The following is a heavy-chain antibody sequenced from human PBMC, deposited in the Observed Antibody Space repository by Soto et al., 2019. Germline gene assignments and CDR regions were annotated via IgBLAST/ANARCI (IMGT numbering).Heavy chain of an antibody. V-gene: IGHV1-46*01. J-gene: IGHJ4*02. CDR2: INPSGGST. D-gene: IGHD3-22*01. CDR3: ARPYYYDSSGPRFDY. CDR1: GYTFTSYY. Sequence: ASVKVSCKASGYTFTSYYMHWVRQAPGRGLEWMGIINPSGGSTSYAQKFQGRVTMTRDTSTSTVYMELSSLRSEDTAVYYCARPYYYDSSGPRFDYWGQGTLVTSPQ.